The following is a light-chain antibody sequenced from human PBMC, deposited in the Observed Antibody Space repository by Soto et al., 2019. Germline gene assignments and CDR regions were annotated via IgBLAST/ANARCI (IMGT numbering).Light chain of an antibody. V-gene: IGLV2-14*01. CDR1: SSDIGAYDY. CDR2: EVT. J-gene: IGLJ1*01. CDR3: SSHAGSSAFYV. Sequence: QSVLTQPPSVSAAPGQKVTISCTGTSSDIGAYDYVSWYQQYPGRVPKLLIHEVTNRPSGVSDRFSGSKSGNTASLTISGLQTEDEADYYCSSHAGSSAFYVFGTGTKVTV.